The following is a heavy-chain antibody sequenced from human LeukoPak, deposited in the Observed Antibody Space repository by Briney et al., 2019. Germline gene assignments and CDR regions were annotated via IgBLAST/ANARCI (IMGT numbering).Heavy chain of an antibody. V-gene: IGHV3-7*04. CDR3: ARDYYDSGSYCFDY. J-gene: IGHJ4*02. CDR1: GFTFSSFR. Sequence: GGSLRLSCAAAGFTFSSFRMTWVRQAPGKGLEWVANIKQDGSEKYYVDSVKGRFTISRDNAKNSLYLQMNSLRAEDTAVYYCARDYYDSGSYCFDYWGQVTLVTVPS. CDR2: IKQDGSEK. D-gene: IGHD3-10*01.